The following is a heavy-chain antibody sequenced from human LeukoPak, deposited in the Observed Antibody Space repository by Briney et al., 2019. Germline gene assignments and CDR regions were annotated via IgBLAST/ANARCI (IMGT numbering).Heavy chain of an antibody. J-gene: IGHJ3*02. CDR1: GFTFSNAW. D-gene: IGHD2-15*01. V-gene: IGHV3-15*01. CDR2: IKSKTDGGTT. CDR3: VGYCSGSNRPNAFDI. Sequence: KAGGSLRLSCAASGFTFSNAWMSWVRQAPGNGLEWLGRIKSKTDGGTTDYAAPVKGRFTISRDDSKNTLYLQMNSLKTEDTAVYYCVGYCSGSNRPNAFDIWGQGTMVTVSS.